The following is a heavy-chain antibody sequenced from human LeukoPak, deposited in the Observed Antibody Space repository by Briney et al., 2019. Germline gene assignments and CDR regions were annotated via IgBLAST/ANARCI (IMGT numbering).Heavy chain of an antibody. CDR3: ARAHSSSWYMDY. CDR1: GGSISSYY. CDR2: IYYSGST. J-gene: IGHJ4*02. V-gene: IGHV4-59*01. Sequence: PSETLSLTCSVSGGSISSYYWSWIRRPPGKGLEWIGYIYYSGSTNYNPSLKSRVTISVDTSENQLSLKLSSVTAADTAVYYCARAHSSSWYMDYWGQGTLVTVSS. D-gene: IGHD6-13*01.